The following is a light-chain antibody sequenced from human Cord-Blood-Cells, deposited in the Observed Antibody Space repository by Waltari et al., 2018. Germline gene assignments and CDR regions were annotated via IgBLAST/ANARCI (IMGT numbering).Light chain of an antibody. J-gene: IGLJ3*02. Sequence: SSELNLDAAVSVALGQTVRITCERAGLRSDYASWYQHKPRQAPVLAIYGKNNRPSGIPDRFSGSNSGNTASLTITGAQAEDEADYYCNSRDSSGNHWVFGGGTKLTVL. CDR3: NSRDSSGNHWV. CDR2: GKN. V-gene: IGLV3-19*01. CDR1: GLRSDY.